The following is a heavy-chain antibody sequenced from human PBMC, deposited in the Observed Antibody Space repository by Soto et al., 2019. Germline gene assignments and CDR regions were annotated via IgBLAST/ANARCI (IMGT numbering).Heavy chain of an antibody. CDR2: IYWDGDR. CDR1: GFSLSTGGMG. J-gene: IGHJ6*02. D-gene: IGHD2-21*02. V-gene: IGHV2-5*02. CDR3: VHSRCGGDCLQSYSSHYYYGMDI. Sequence: QITLKESGPTLVKPTQTLTLTCTFSGFSLSTGGMGVGWIRQPRGKALEWLALIYWDGDRRYRPSLMSRLTIAKDTSKNQVGLTMTNMDPVDTATYYCVHSRCGGDCLQSYSSHYYYGMDIWGQGTTVTVSS.